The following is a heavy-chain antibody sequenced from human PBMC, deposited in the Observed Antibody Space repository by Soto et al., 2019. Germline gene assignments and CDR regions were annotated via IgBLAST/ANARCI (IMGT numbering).Heavy chain of an antibody. D-gene: IGHD3-3*01. CDR3: AKDPGYDFWSGRSYYYYHYGMDI. CDR2: ISYDGSNQ. V-gene: IGHV3-30*18. J-gene: IGHJ6*02. CDR1: GFTLSSYG. Sequence: SLRLSCAASGFTLSSYGMHWVRQAPGKGLAWVAVISYDGSNQYYADSVKGRFTISRDNSKKTLYLQMNSLRAEDTAVYYCAKDPGYDFWSGRSYYYYHYGMDIWGQGATVTVSS.